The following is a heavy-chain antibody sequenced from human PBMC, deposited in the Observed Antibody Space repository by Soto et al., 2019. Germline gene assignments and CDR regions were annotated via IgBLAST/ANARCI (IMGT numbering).Heavy chain of an antibody. D-gene: IGHD3-22*01. CDR2: IYSGGST. CDR1: GFTVSSNY. CDR3: ARVIYDSSGYYLSDQPDAIDI. Sequence: GGSLRLSCAASGFTVSSNYMSWVRQAPGKGLEWVSVIYSGGSTYYADSVKGRFTISRDNSKNTLYLQMNSLRAEDTAVYYCARVIYDSSGYYLSDQPDAIDIWGQGTMVTVS. J-gene: IGHJ3*02. V-gene: IGHV3-53*01.